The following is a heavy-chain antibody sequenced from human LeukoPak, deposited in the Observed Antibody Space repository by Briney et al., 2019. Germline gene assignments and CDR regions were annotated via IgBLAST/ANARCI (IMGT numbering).Heavy chain of an antibody. CDR3: ARNLNFDY. CDR2: LYSGGNR. CDR1: GFTVSSNH. V-gene: IGHV3-66*01. Sequence: GGSLGLSCAASGFTVSSNHMSWVRQAPGKGLEWVSILYSGGNRYYADSVKGRFTISRDSSQNTLILQMNSLRAEDTAVYYCARNLNFDYWGQGTLVTVSS. J-gene: IGHJ4*02.